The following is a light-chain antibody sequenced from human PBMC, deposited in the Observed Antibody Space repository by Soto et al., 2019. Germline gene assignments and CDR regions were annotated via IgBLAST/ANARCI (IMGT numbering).Light chain of an antibody. Sequence: EIVLTQSPGTLSLSPGERATLSCRASQSITNNYLAWYQQKPGRAHRLLIYGASSRATGIPDRFSGSGSGTDFTLTISRLEPEDFAVYYCQQYGTPPQTFGQGTKVDIK. CDR2: GAS. CDR1: QSITNNY. V-gene: IGKV3-20*01. CDR3: QQYGTPPQT. J-gene: IGKJ1*01.